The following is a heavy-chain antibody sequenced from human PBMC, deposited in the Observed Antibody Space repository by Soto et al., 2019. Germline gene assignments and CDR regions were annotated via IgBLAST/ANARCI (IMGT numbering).Heavy chain of an antibody. CDR2: ISSSSYI. Sequence: PGGSLRLSCAASGFTFSSYSMNWVRQAPGKGLEWVSSISSSSYIYYADSVKGRFTISRDNSKNTLYLQMNSLRAEDTAVYYCARVLHGWYGGYYYGMDVWGQGTTVTVSS. V-gene: IGHV3-21*01. J-gene: IGHJ6*02. CDR1: GFTFSSYS. D-gene: IGHD6-19*01. CDR3: ARVLHGWYGGYYYGMDV.